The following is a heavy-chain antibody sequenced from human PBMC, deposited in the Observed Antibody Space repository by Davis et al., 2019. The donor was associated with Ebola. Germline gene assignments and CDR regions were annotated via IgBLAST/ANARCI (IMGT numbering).Heavy chain of an antibody. CDR1: GGSISSYY. J-gene: IGHJ4*02. D-gene: IGHD1-26*01. CDR3: ARDRDYSGNYDH. Sequence: MPSETLSLTCTVSGGSISSYYWSWIRQPPGKGLEWIGYIYYSGSTNYNPSLKSRVTISVDTSKTQFSLKLNSVTAADTAVYYCARDRDYSGNYDHWGQGTMVTVSS. V-gene: IGHV4-59*01. CDR2: IYYSGST.